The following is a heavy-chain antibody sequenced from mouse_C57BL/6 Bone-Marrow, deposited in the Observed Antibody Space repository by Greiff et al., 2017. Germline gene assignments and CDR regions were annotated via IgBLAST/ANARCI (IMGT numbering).Heavy chain of an antibody. J-gene: IGHJ2*01. CDR3: TGLTGLLGY. CDR2: IRLKSDNYAT. CDR1: GFTFSNYW. V-gene: IGHV6-3*01. D-gene: IGHD4-1*01. Sequence: EVMLVESGGGLVQPGGSMKLSCVASGFTFSNYWMNWVRQSPEKGLEWVAQIRLKSDNYATPYAESVKGRFTISRDDSKSSVYLQMNNLRAEDTGIYYCTGLTGLLGYWGQGTTLTVSS.